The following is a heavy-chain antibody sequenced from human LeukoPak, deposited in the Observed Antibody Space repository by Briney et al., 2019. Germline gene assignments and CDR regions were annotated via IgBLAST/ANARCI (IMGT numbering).Heavy chain of an antibody. Sequence: ASVKVSCKASGYAFTSYGLSWVRQAPGQGLEWMGWISTYNGNTHYAQKFQGRVTMTTDTSTSTAYMEVTSQRSDDTAVYYCASEIYGSRGRPFDSWGQGTLVTVSS. CDR1: GYAFTSYG. V-gene: IGHV1-18*01. D-gene: IGHD3-10*01. CDR2: ISTYNGNT. J-gene: IGHJ5*01. CDR3: ASEIYGSRGRPFDS.